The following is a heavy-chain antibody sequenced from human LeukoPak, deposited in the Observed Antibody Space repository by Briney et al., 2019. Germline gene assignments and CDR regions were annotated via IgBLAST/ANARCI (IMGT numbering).Heavy chain of an antibody. V-gene: IGHV4-59*01. D-gene: IGHD2-8*01. CDR3: ARVDCTNGVCYTGSKLNWFHP. J-gene: IGHJ5*02. CDR1: GGSISSYY. Sequence: SETLSLTCTVSGGSISSYYWSWIRQPPGKGLEWIGYIYYSGSTNYNPSLKSRVTISVDTSKNQFSVKLSSVTAADTAVYYCARVDCTNGVCYTGSKLNWFHPWGQGTLVTVSS. CDR2: IYYSGST.